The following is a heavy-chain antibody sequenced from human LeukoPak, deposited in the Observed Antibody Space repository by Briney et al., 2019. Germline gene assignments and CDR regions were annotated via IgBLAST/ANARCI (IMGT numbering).Heavy chain of an antibody. V-gene: IGHV4-4*09. CDR3: AGSISAFDP. CDR1: GGSISSYY. J-gene: IGHJ5*02. CDR2: ISSSGST. Sequence: PSETLSLTCTVSGGSISSYYWSWIRQPPGKGLEWIGYISSSGSTKYNPSLKSRVTISVDTSKNQFSLKLSSVTAADTAVYYCAGSISAFDPWGQGTLVIVSS. D-gene: IGHD6-6*01.